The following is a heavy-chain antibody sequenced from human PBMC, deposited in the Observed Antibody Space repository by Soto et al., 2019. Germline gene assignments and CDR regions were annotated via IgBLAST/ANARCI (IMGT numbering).Heavy chain of an antibody. CDR3: ARDLGGWYFDY. J-gene: IGHJ4*02. CDR1: GYTFTNYA. CDR2: INTGNSNT. Sequence: QVQLVQSGAEVKKPGASVTISCKASGYTFTNYAIHWVRQAPGQRLEWMGWINTGNSNTKYSQKFQGRVTITRDTSASTAYMELSSLRSEDTAVYYCARDLGGWYFDYWGQGTLVTVSS. D-gene: IGHD6-19*01. V-gene: IGHV1-3*04.